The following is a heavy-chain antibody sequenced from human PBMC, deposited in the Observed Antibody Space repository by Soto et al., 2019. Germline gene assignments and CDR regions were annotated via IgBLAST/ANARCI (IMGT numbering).Heavy chain of an antibody. CDR2: IYYSGST. V-gene: IGHV4-59*01. D-gene: IGHD3-10*01. CDR3: ARTYGSGSSYWFDP. CDR1: CGSISSYY. Sequence: PSXTLSLPCTVSCGSISSYYWSWIRQPPGKGLEWIGYIYYSGSTNYNPSLKSRVTISVDTSKNQFSLKLSSVTAADTAVYYCARTYGSGSSYWFDPWGQGTLVTVSS. J-gene: IGHJ5*02.